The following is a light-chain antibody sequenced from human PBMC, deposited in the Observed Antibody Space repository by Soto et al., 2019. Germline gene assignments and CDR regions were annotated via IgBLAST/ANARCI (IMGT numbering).Light chain of an antibody. CDR1: EYINTY. CDR2: AAS. V-gene: IGKV1-39*01. J-gene: IGKJ4*01. Sequence: DIQMTHSPSSLSASVGDRVTITCRASEYINTYLNWYQQKPGKAPNLLISAASTLQSGVPSRFSGIGSGTDFTLTISSLQPEDFGTYYWQQTFSIPLTFGGGTKVEIK. CDR3: QQTFSIPLT.